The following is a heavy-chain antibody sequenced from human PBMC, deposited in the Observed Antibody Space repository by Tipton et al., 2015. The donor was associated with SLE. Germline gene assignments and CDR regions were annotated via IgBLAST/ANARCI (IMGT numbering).Heavy chain of an antibody. Sequence: SLRLSCAASGFSVGSTYVNWVRQAPGKGLEWVSVIHSDGSSSYGQSVKGRFTISRDNSKNTVYLQMNRLRVEDTAVYYCGRDTHTETRADVWGQGTVVTVS. J-gene: IGHJ3*01. CDR2: IHSDGSS. CDR1: GFSVGSTY. V-gene: IGHV3-66*01. CDR3: GRDTHTETRADV.